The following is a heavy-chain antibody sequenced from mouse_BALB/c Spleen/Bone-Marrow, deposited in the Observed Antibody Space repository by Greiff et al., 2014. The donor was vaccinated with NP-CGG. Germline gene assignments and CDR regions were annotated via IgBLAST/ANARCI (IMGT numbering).Heavy chain of an antibody. CDR1: GYAFTNYL. D-gene: IGHD2-1*01. CDR2: INPGSGGT. J-gene: IGHJ3*01. V-gene: IGHV1-54*03. Sequence: VQLQQSGAELVRPGTSVKVSCEASGYAFTNYLIEWVKQRPGQGLEWIGVINPGSGGTNYNEKFKGKATLTADKSSSTAYMQLSSLTSDDSAVYFCARRDGNYAWFAYWGQGTLVTVSA. CDR3: ARRDGNYAWFAY.